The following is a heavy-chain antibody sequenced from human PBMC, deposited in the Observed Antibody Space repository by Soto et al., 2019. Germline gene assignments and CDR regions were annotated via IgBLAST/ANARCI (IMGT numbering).Heavy chain of an antibody. CDR3: ARWGIAAAGTRRYYYYGMDV. CDR2: INHSGST. D-gene: IGHD6-13*01. V-gene: IGHV4-34*01. CDR1: GGSFSGYY. J-gene: IGHJ6*02. Sequence: QVQLQQWGAGLLKPSETLSLTCAVYGGSFSGYYWSWIRQPPGKGLEWIGEINHSGSTNYNPSLKSRVTISVDTSKNQFSLKLSSVTAADTAVYYCARWGIAAAGTRRYYYYGMDVWGQGTTVTVSS.